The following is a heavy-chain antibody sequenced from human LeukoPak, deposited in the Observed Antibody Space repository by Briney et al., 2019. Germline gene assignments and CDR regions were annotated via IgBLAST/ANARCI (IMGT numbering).Heavy chain of an antibody. J-gene: IGHJ4*02. V-gene: IGHV1-2*02. CDR3: ARDLQVGATGPDYYFDY. CDR2: INPNSGGT. D-gene: IGHD1-26*01. Sequence: ASVKVSCKASGYTFTGYYMHWVRQAPGQGLEWMGWINPNSGGTNYAQKFQGRVTMTRDTSISTAYMELSRLRSDDTAVYYCARDLQVGATGPDYYFDYWGQGTLVTVSS. CDR1: GYTFTGYY.